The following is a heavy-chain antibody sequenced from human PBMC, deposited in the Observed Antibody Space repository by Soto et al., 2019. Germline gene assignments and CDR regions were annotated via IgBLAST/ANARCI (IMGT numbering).Heavy chain of an antibody. CDR2: IRNEPKSYIT. J-gene: IGHJ5*02. Sequence: EVQLVESGGALVQPGGSRRLSCLASGFTLIDHYMDWVRRAPGKGLGWVGRIRNEPKSYITDYAESVKGRFTISGDDSKNSLFLQMNSLTTEDTAIYYCADLTWTGSYFPWGQGTLVTVSS. CDR1: GFTLIDHY. V-gene: IGHV3-72*01. CDR3: ADLTWTGSYFP. D-gene: IGHD3-9*01.